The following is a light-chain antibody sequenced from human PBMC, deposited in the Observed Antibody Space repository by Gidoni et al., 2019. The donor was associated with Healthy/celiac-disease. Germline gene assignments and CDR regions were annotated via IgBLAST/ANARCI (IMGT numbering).Light chain of an antibody. CDR3: MQDLRTPPF. Sequence: DIVLPQSPLALPVTPAVPASISCRSSQSLLYSNGYNYLDWYLQKPGQSPQLLIYLGSNRASGVPDRFSGSGSGTDFTLNISRVEAEDVGVYYCMQDLRTPPFFGQGTRLEIK. V-gene: IGKV2-28*01. CDR1: QSLLYSNGYNY. J-gene: IGKJ5*01. CDR2: LGS.